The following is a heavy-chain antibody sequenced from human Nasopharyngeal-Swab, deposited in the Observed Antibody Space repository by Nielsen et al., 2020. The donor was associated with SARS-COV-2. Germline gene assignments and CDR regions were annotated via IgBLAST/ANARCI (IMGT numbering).Heavy chain of an antibody. Sequence: GESLKLSCAASGFTFDDYTMHWVRQAPGKGLEWVPRISWDGGSTYYADSVKGRFTISRDNSKNSLYLQMNSLRTEDTALYYCAMIGGSVIDYWGQGTLVTVSS. V-gene: IGHV3-43*01. CDR1: GFTFDDYT. D-gene: IGHD2-15*01. CDR3: AMIGGSVIDY. CDR2: ISWDGGST. J-gene: IGHJ4*02.